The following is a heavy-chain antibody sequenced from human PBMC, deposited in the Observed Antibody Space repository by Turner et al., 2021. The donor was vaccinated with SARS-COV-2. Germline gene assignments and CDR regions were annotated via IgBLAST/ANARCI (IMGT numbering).Heavy chain of an antibody. CDR2: IKTDGSSK. J-gene: IGHJ5*01. D-gene: IGHD1-1*01. CDR3: VRHGSWNFDS. V-gene: IGHV3-7*01. Sequence: EVQLVESGGGLVQSGGSLRLSCAGSGFTFSDYWMGWVRQAPGKGLEWGANIKTDGSSKYYVDSVKDRFTTSRDNAKNSLYLQMYSLRAEDTAVYYCVRHGSWNFDSWGQGTLVTVSS. CDR1: GFTFSDYW.